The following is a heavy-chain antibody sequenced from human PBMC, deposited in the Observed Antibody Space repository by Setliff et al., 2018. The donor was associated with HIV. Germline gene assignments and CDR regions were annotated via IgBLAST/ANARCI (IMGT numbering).Heavy chain of an antibody. D-gene: IGHD2-8*01. CDR2: IYTSGST. CDR3: ARHANGPYGPFGDY. Sequence: SETLSLTCTVSGGSMNNYYWTWIRQPPGKGLEWIGYIYTSGSTKYNPSLKSRVTISLDTSKNQFSLKLTSVTAADTAVDYCARHANGPYGPFGDYWGQGTLVTVSS. CDR1: GGSMNNYY. J-gene: IGHJ4*02. V-gene: IGHV4-4*09.